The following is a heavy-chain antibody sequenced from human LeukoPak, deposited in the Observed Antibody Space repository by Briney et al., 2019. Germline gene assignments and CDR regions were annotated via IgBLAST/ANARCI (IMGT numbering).Heavy chain of an antibody. CDR2: INHSGST. V-gene: IGHV4-34*01. J-gene: IGHJ3*02. CDR3: ARPGSGYSYDAFDI. CDR1: GGSFSGYY. Sequence: PSETLSLTCAVYGGSFSGYYWSWIRQPPGKGLEWIGEINHSGSTNYNPSLKSRVTISVDTSKNQFSLKLSSVAAADTAVYYCARPGSGYSYDAFDIWGQGTMVTVSS. D-gene: IGHD3-22*01.